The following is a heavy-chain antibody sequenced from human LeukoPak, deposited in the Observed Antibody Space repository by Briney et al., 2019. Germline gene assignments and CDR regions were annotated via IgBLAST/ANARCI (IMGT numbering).Heavy chain of an antibody. D-gene: IGHD6-19*01. CDR2: ISSSGSTI. CDR3: ARDVAVARPFDY. CDR1: GFTFSVYY. J-gene: IGHJ4*02. Sequence: GGSLRLSCAASGFTFSVYYMSWIRQAPGKGLEWVSYISSSGSTIYYADSVKGRFTISRDNAKNSLYLQMNSLRAEDTAVYYCARDVAVARPFDYWGQGTLVTVSS. V-gene: IGHV3-11*01.